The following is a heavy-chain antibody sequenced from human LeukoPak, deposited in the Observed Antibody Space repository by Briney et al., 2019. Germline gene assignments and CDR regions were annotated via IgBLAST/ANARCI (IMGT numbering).Heavy chain of an antibody. Sequence: SGTLSLTCAVSGDSISSNYWWSWVRQSPGKGLEWIGEILQSGSTNYNPSLRSRVTISIDKSKNQFSLNLSSVTAADTAVYYCARESWSYASKFHYWGQGTLVTVSS. CDR1: GDSISSNYW. D-gene: IGHD3-16*01. V-gene: IGHV4-4*02. J-gene: IGHJ4*02. CDR3: ARESWSYASKFHY. CDR2: ILQSGST.